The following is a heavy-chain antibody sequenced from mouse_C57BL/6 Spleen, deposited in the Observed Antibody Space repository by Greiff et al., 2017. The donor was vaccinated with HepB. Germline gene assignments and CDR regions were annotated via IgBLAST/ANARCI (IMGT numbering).Heavy chain of an antibody. V-gene: IGHV3-6*01. D-gene: IGHD1-1*01. CDR2: ISYDGSN. CDR3: ATRYYYGSPWFAY. J-gene: IGHJ3*01. Sequence: EVQLVESGPGLVKPSQSLSLTCSVTGYSITSGYYWNWIRQFPGNKLEWMGYISYDGSNNYNPSLKNRISITRDTSKNQFFLKLNSVTTEDTATYYCATRYYYGSPWFAYWGQGTLVTVSA. CDR1: GYSITSGYY.